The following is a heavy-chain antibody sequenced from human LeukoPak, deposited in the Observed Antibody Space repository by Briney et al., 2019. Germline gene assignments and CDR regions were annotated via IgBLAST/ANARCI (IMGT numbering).Heavy chain of an antibody. D-gene: IGHD3-16*01. CDR3: ARVRYRLAETYIDY. CDR1: GGSFSGYY. CDR2: INHSGST. J-gene: IGHJ4*02. Sequence: SETLSLTCAVYGGSFSGYYWSWIRQPPGKGLEWIGEINHSGSTNCNPSLKSRVTISVDRSKNQFSLKLTSVTAADTAVYYCARVRYRLAETYIDYWGQGTLVTVSS. V-gene: IGHV4-34*01.